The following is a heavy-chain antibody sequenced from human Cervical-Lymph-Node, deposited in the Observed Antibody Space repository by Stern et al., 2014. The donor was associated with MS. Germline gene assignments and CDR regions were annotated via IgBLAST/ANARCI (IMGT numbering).Heavy chain of an antibody. CDR1: VFTFSSYG. Sequence: MQLVESGGGVVQPGRSLRLSCAASVFTFSSYGMHWVRQAPGKGLEWVAVISYDGSNKYYADSVKGRFTISRDNSKNTLYLQMNSLRAEDTAVYYCAKDLTMIVVVITHWGQGTLVTVSS. V-gene: IGHV3-30*18. D-gene: IGHD3-22*01. CDR2: ISYDGSNK. CDR3: AKDLTMIVVVITH. J-gene: IGHJ4*02.